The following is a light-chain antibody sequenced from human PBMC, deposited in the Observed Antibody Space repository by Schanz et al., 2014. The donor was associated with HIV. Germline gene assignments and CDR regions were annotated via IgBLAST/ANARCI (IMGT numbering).Light chain of an antibody. J-gene: IGLJ3*02. CDR3: ATWDDSLNGWV. CDR1: SSDVGSYNL. Sequence: QSALTQPASVSGSPGQSITISCTGTSSDVGSYNLVSWYQQHPGKAPKLMIYEVIKRPSGVPDRFSGSTSGTSASLAISGLQSEDEADYYCATWDDSLNGWVFGGGTQLTVL. CDR2: EVI. V-gene: IGLV2-14*02.